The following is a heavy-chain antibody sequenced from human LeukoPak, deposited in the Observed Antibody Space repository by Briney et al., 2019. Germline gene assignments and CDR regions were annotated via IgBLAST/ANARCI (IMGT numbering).Heavy chain of an antibody. V-gene: IGHV4-39*01. CDR3: ARHDFFDADAFDI. Sequence: SETLSLTCTVSGGSISSVNYYWGWIRQPPGKGLEWIGNIFYSGSTYYNPSLKSRVTIFVDTSKNQFSLRLSSVTAADTAVYYCARHDFFDADAFDIWGQGTMVTVSS. CDR1: GGSISSVNYY. J-gene: IGHJ3*02. CDR2: IFYSGST. D-gene: IGHD2/OR15-2a*01.